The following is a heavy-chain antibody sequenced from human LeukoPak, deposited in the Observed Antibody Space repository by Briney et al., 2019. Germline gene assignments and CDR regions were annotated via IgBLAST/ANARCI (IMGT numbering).Heavy chain of an antibody. CDR2: MNIEGSEK. Sequence: PGGSLRLSCAASGFTFSSYWMGWVRQAPGKRLEWVANMNIEGSEKYYADSAKGRFTISRDNARNSVYLQMNSLRVEDTAVYYCARDPVEWELLLDYWGQGTLVTVSS. V-gene: IGHV3-7*01. CDR1: GFTFSSYW. D-gene: IGHD1-26*01. CDR3: ARDPVEWELLLDY. J-gene: IGHJ4*02.